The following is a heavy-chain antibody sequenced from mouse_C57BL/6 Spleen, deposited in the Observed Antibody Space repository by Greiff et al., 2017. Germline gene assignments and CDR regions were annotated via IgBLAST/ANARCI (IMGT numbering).Heavy chain of an antibody. CDR1: GFSLTSYG. CDR2: IWSDGST. D-gene: IGHD1-1*02. V-gene: IGHV2-6*03. CDR3: ARGYDYEAMDY. Sequence: VKLMESGPGLVAPSQSLSITCTVSGFSLTSYGVHWVRQPPGKGLEWLVVIWSDGSTTYNSALKSRLSISKDKYKSQVFLKMNSLQTDDTAMYYCARGYDYEAMDYWGQGTSVTVSS. J-gene: IGHJ4*01.